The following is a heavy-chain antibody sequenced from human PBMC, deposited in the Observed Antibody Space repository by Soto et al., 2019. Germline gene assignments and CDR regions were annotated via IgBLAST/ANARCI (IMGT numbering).Heavy chain of an antibody. V-gene: IGHV4-30-4*01. J-gene: IGHJ6*02. D-gene: IGHD6-13*01. CDR1: GGSISSGDYY. CDR3: ARAPAAAGTFISYYYYGMDV. CDR2: IYYSGST. Sequence: PSETLSLTCTVSGGSISSGDYYWSRIRQPPGKGLEWIGYIYYSGSTYYNPSLKSRVTISVDTSKNQFSLKLSSVTAADTAVYYCARAPAAAGTFISYYYYGMDVWGQGTTVTVSS.